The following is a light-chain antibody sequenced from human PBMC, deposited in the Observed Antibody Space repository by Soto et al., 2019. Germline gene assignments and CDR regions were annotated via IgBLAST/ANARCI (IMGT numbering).Light chain of an antibody. V-gene: IGKV3-20*01. Sequence: EIVLTQSPGTLSLSPGDTATLSCRASQSVRGNYLAWCQQKPGQAPRLVIYDASSRATGIPDRFSGSGSGTDFTLTISRLEPEDFAVYYCQQYGSSPLTFGGGTKVEIK. CDR2: DAS. CDR3: QQYGSSPLT. J-gene: IGKJ4*01. CDR1: QSVRGNY.